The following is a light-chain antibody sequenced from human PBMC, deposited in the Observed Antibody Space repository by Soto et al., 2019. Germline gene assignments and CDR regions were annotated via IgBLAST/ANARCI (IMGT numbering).Light chain of an antibody. CDR1: QSILYSDGKAS. J-gene: IGKJ1*01. V-gene: IGKV2-30*01. CDR2: KAS. CDR3: MQGTHWPPT. Sequence: DVVMTQSPLSLPVTLGRPASISCSSIQSILYSDGKASWSWFHQRPGQSPSRQIYKASNRDSGVPARFSGSGSGTDFTLQISRVEAEDVGIYYCMQGTHWPPTFGRGTRVEIK.